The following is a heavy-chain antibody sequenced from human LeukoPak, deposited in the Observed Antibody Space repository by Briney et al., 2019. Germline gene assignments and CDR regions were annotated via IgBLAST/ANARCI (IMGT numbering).Heavy chain of an antibody. CDR2: ISGSGVMT. D-gene: IGHD1-26*01. V-gene: IGHV3-23*01. Sequence: GGSLRLSCAASGFTFSSYSMNWVRQAPGKGLEWVATISGSGVMTYYADSVKGRFTVSGDNSKNTLYLQMSSLTAADTAVYYCAKDRSIGTYYTFDHWGQGTLVTVSS. CDR1: GFTFSSYS. CDR3: AKDRSIGTYYTFDH. J-gene: IGHJ4*02.